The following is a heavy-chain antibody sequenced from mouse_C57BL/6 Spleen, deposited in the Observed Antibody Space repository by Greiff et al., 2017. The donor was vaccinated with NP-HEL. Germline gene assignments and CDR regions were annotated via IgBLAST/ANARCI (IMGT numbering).Heavy chain of an antibody. CDR1: GYTFTEYT. J-gene: IGHJ4*01. CDR2: FYPGSGSI. V-gene: IGHV1-62-2*01. CDR3: ARHEDDYYGSSYGGDAMDY. D-gene: IGHD1-1*01. Sequence: QVQLKESGAELVKPGASVKLSCKASGYTFTEYTIHWVKQRSGQGLEWIGWFYPGSGSIKYNEKFKDKATLTADKSSSTVYMELSRLTSEDSAVYFCARHEDDYYGSSYGGDAMDYWGQGTSVTVSS.